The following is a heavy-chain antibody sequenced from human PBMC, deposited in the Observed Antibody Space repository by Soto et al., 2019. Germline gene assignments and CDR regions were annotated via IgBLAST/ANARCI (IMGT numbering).Heavy chain of an antibody. CDR1: GGSISSGGYS. D-gene: IGHD3-22*01. Sequence: PSETLSLTCAVSGGSISSGGYSWSWIRQPPGKGLEWIGYIYHSGSPYYNPSLKSRVTISVDRSKNQISLKLSSVTAADTAVFYCARDVGYYYDSSGSVAFDIWGQGTMVTVSS. V-gene: IGHV4-30-2*01. CDR3: ARDVGYYYDSSGSVAFDI. J-gene: IGHJ3*02. CDR2: IYHSGSP.